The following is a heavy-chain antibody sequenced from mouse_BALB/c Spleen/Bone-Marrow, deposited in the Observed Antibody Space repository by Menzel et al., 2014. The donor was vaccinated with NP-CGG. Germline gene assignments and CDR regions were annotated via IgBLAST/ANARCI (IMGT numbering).Heavy chain of an antibody. J-gene: IGHJ4*01. D-gene: IGHD3-1*01. CDR3: ANLGRYAMDC. CDR1: GYTFTDYY. Sequence: KQSGPELVEPGASVKISCKASGYTFTDYYINWVKQKPGQGLEWIGWIYPGSGSTKYNEKFKGEATLTVDTSSSTAYMQLSSLTSEDTAVYFCANLGRYAMDCGGQGTSVIVSS. CDR2: IYPGSGST. V-gene: IGHV1-84*02.